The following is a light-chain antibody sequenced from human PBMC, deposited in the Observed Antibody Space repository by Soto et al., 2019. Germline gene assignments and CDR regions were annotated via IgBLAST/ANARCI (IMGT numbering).Light chain of an antibody. CDR2: YVD. J-gene: IGLJ1*01. Sequence: QSALTQPASVAGSPGQSITSSCTGTSSDVGAYDYVSWYLQYPDKAPQLLIYYVDHRPSGVSSRFSGSKSGNTASLTISGLQAEDEGDYYCCSYADGSIYFFGTGTKVTVL. CDR3: CSYADGSIYF. V-gene: IGLV2-14*03. CDR1: SSDVGAYDY.